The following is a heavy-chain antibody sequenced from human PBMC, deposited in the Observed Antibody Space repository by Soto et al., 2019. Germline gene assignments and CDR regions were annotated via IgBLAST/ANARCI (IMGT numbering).Heavy chain of an antibody. CDR3: TREGSAPYYDYGMDA. CDR2: INTHNGNT. J-gene: IGHJ6*02. Sequence: ASVKVSCKASGYTFTTYGISWVRQAPGQGLEWLGWINTHNGNTNYAQNLQGRVIMTADTSTSTAYMELRSLRSDDTAIYYCTREGSAPYYDYGMDAWGQGTTVTV. D-gene: IGHD3-10*01. CDR1: GYTFTTYG. V-gene: IGHV1-18*01.